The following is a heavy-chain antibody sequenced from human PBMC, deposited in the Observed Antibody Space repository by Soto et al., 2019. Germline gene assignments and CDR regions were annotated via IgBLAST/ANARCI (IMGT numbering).Heavy chain of an antibody. J-gene: IGHJ4*02. Sequence: GGSLRLSCAASRFTFSSYAMSWVRQAPGKGLEWVSAISGSGGSTYYADSVKGRFTTSRDNSKNTLYLQMNSLRAEDTAVYYCAKASRSSWYGTNFDYWGQGTLVTVSS. D-gene: IGHD6-13*01. CDR3: AKASRSSWYGTNFDY. CDR2: ISGSGGST. CDR1: RFTFSSYA. V-gene: IGHV3-23*01.